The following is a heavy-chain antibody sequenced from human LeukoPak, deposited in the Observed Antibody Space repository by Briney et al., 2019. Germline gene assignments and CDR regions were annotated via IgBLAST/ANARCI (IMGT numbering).Heavy chain of an antibody. D-gene: IGHD1-26*01. CDR1: GFTFSSSA. Sequence: GGSLRLSCAASGFTFSSSAMSWVRQVPGKGLEWVAVISHDGSNKYYADSVKGRFTISRDNSKNTLYLQMNSLRAEDTAVYYCAKAWSEWEPYYFDYWGQGTLVTVSS. CDR3: AKAWSEWEPYYFDY. J-gene: IGHJ4*02. CDR2: ISHDGSNK. V-gene: IGHV3-30*18.